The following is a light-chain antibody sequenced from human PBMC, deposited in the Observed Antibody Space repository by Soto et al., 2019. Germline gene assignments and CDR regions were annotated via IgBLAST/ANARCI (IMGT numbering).Light chain of an antibody. CDR1: RRIGTW. J-gene: IGKJ5*01. CDR2: AAS. Sequence: EIKMTQSPSSVSASGGNRATITFRASRRIGTWLAWIKQKQGKAPKLLFYAASTLQGGVPSGFSGSGSGTDFTLTISSLQPDDFATYYCQQAKSFPLTFGQGTRLEFK. CDR3: QQAKSFPLT. V-gene: IGKV1-12*01.